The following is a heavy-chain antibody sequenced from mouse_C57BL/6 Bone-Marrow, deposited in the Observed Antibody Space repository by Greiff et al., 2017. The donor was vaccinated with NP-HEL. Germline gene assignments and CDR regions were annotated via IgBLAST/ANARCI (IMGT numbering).Heavy chain of an antibody. V-gene: IGHV1-69*01. D-gene: IGHD3-3*01. CDR3: ARGGCWFAY. CDR1: GYTFTSYW. J-gene: IGHJ3*01. Sequence: QVQLKQPGAELVMPGASVKLSCKASGYTFTSYWMHWVKQRPGQGLEWIGEIDPSDSYTYYNQKFKGKSTLTVDKSSSTAYMQLSSLTSEDSAVYYCARGGCWFAYWGQGTLVAVSA. CDR2: IDPSDSYT.